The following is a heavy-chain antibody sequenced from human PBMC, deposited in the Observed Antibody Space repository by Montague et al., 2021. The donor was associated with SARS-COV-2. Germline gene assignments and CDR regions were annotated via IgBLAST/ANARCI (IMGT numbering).Heavy chain of an antibody. V-gene: IGHV4-34*01. CDR2: IHHGGGT. D-gene: IGHD3-10*01. CDR3: ARLGDGVVPSPILGVGPYYSYYYMDV. J-gene: IGHJ6*03. CDR1: GGSFSTYS. Sequence: SETLSLTCAVHGGSFSTYSWNWIRQPPGKGLEWIGEIHHGGGTNYNPSLKSRVTISADTSKNQFSLKLTSVAAADTAVYCCARLGDGVVPSPILGVGPYYSYYYMDVWGKGTTVTVSS.